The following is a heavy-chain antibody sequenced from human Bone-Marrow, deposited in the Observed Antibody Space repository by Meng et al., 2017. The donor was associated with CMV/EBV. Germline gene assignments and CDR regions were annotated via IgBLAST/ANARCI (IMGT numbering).Heavy chain of an antibody. V-gene: IGHV4-39*06. Sequence: GSLRLSCTVSGASVSSGTYFWDWIRQPPGKGLEWIGSISYGGRIYYNSSLMSRVSIFEDMSRSQFTLRLSSVTAADTAIYYCARIFPSDYYKYTMDVWGQGTSVTFYS. CDR1: GASVSSGTYF. CDR3: ARIFPSDYYKYTMDV. CDR2: ISYGGRI. J-gene: IGHJ6*02. D-gene: IGHD2-21*02.